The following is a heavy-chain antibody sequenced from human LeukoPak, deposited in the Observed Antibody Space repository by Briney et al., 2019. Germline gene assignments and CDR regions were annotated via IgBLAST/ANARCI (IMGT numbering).Heavy chain of an antibody. J-gene: IGHJ3*02. Sequence: GGSLRLSCAASGFTVSSNYMSWVRQAPGKGLEWVSVIYSGGSTYYADSVKGRFTISRDNSKNTLYLQMNSLRAEDTAVYYCAMDYDYGDYDAFDIWGQGTMVTVSS. CDR1: GFTVSSNY. D-gene: IGHD4-17*01. CDR3: AMDYDYGDYDAFDI. V-gene: IGHV3-66*01. CDR2: IYSGGST.